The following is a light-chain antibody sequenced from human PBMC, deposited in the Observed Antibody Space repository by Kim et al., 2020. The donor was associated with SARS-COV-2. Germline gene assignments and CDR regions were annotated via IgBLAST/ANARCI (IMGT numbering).Light chain of an antibody. J-gene: IGLJ3*02. CDR3: QVGDSTSDHPWV. Sequence: SYELTQPPSVSVAPGETARITCGGNNIRNKGVHWYQQRPGQAPVLVIYRDSDRSSGIPERFSGSNSGDTATLTISRVEAGDEADYYCQVGDSTSDHPWVFGGGSKLTVL. V-gene: IGLV3-21*04. CDR1: NIRNKG. CDR2: RDS.